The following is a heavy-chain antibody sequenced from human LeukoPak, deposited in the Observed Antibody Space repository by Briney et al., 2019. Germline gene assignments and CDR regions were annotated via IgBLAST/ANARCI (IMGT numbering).Heavy chain of an antibody. J-gene: IGHJ1*01. Sequence: ASVKVSCKASGYPFVNFAISWVRQAPGQGLEWMGWISDSNGNLNYAQRLQGRLTITTDTSTNTAYMELRSLRSDDSAVYYCASWLGATGRRGASDWGQGTLVTVSS. CDR2: ISDSNGNL. V-gene: IGHV1-18*01. D-gene: IGHD3-10*01. CDR3: ASWLGATGRRGASD. CDR1: GYPFVNFA.